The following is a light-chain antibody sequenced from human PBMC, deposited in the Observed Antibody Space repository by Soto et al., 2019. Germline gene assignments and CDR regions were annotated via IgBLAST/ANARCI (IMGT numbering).Light chain of an antibody. V-gene: IGKV3-15*01. CDR1: QSVGSN. CDR2: GAS. Sequence: DIILTQSPITLSVSPGLRSTLPCMAIQSVGSNLAWYQQKPGQATRLFVYGASTRATDVPARFSGSGSGTEFTLTISGLQSEDFAVYYGQEYDNWPPWTFGQGTKVDIK. J-gene: IGKJ1*01. CDR3: QEYDNWPPWT.